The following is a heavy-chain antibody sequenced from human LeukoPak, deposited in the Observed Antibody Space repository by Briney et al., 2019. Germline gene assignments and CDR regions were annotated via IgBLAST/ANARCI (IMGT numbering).Heavy chain of an antibody. CDR2: ISGSGGST. V-gene: IGHV3-23*01. Sequence: GGSLRLSCAASGFSFSNYNMNWVRQAPGKGLEWVSAISGSGGSTYYADSVKGRFTISRDNSKNTLYLQMNSLRAEDTAVYYCAKCFWSGYYTGYYFDYWGQGTLVTVSS. CDR1: GFSFSNYN. D-gene: IGHD3-3*01. CDR3: AKCFWSGYYTGYYFDY. J-gene: IGHJ4*02.